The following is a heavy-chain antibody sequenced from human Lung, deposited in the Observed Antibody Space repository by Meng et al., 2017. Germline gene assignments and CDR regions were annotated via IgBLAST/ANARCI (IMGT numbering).Heavy chain of an antibody. J-gene: IGHJ4*02. CDR3: ARGPTTMAHDFDY. V-gene: IGHV4-34*01. CDR2: INHSGST. Sequence: QLQQGGAGLLKPSETLSLTCVVPGGSFSDYYWSWIRQPPGKGLEWIGEINHSGSTNYNPSLESRATISVDTSQNNLSLKLSSVTAADSAVYYCARGPTTMAHDFDYWGQGTLVTVSS. CDR1: GGSFSDYY. D-gene: IGHD4-11*01.